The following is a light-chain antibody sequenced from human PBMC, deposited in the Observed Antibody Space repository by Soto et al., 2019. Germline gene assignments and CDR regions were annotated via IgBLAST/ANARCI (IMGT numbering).Light chain of an antibody. J-gene: IGKJ4*01. CDR1: QSVTSXY. V-gene: IGKV3-20*01. CDR2: DAS. Sequence: EIVLTQSPDTLSLSPGERXTLXXRASQSVTSXYLAWYQQRPGQAPRLLIYDASSRAPGIPDRFSGSGSETDFTLTISRLEPEXXXVXXXXQXXSSPRLTFGGGTKVEI. CDR3: XQXXSSPRLT.